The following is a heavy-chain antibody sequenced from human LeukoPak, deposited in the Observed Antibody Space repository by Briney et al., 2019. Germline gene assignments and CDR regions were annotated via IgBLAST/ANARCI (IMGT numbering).Heavy chain of an antibody. V-gene: IGHV1-69*13. D-gene: IGHD3/OR15-3a*01. Sequence: SVKVSCKASGGTFSSYAISWVRQAPGQGLEWVGGIIPIFDTANYAQKFQGRVTITADESTSTAYMELSSLRSEDTAVYYCARGSFLDSFDPKYYYYMDVWGKGTTVTVSS. CDR1: GGTFSSYA. J-gene: IGHJ6*03. CDR3: ARGSFLDSFDPKYYYYMDV. CDR2: IIPIFDTA.